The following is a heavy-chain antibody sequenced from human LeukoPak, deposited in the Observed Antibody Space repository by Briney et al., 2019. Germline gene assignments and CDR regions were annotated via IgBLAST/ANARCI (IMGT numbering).Heavy chain of an antibody. CDR3: ARTTVVTSSAFDI. CDR1: GGSISSSNYY. V-gene: IGHV4-39*07. J-gene: IGHJ3*02. D-gene: IGHD4-23*01. Sequence: SETLSLTCTVSGGSISSSNYYWGWIRQPPGKGLEWIGEINHSGGTNYNPSLKSRVTISVDTSKNQFSLKLSSVTAADTAVYYCARTTVVTSSAFDIWGQGTLVTVSP. CDR2: INHSGGT.